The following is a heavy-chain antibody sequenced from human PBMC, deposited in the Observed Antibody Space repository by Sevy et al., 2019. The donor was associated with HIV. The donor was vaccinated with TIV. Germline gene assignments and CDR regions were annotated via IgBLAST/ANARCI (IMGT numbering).Heavy chain of an antibody. Sequence: GGSLRLSCAASGFTFSSYSMNWVRQAPGKGLKWVSSISSSSSYIYYADSVKGRFTISRDNAKNSLYLQMNSLRAEDTAVYYCARDGSWAFDIWGQGTMVTVSS. CDR1: GFTFSSYS. CDR2: ISSSSSYI. J-gene: IGHJ3*02. CDR3: ARDGSWAFDI. V-gene: IGHV3-21*01.